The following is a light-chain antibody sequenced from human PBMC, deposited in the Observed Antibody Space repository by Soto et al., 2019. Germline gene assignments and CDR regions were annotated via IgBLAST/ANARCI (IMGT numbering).Light chain of an antibody. CDR2: GAS. J-gene: IGKJ1*01. CDR1: QSVSSN. CDR3: QQYNNWPRT. V-gene: IGKV3-15*01. Sequence: EIVMTQSPATLSVSPGERATLSCRASQSVSSNLAWYQQKPGQAPNLLIYGASTRASGIPARFSGSGSGTDFTHTISTLQSEDFAVYYCQQYNNWPRTFGQGTKVEIK.